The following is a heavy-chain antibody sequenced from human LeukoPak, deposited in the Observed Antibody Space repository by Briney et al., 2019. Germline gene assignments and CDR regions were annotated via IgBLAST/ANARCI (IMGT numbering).Heavy chain of an antibody. CDR1: GFTFSSYA. Sequence: PGGSLRLSCAASGFTFSSYAMSWVRQAPGKGLEWVSSISSSSSYIYYADSVKGRFTISRDNAKNSLYLQMNSLRAEDTAVYYCAREIQHYYYGMDVWGQGTTVTVSS. CDR3: AREIQHYYYGMDV. J-gene: IGHJ6*02. CDR2: ISSSSSYI. V-gene: IGHV3-21*01.